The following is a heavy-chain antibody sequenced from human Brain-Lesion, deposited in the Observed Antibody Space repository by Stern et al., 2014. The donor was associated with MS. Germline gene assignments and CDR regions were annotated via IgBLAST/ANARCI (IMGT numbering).Heavy chain of an antibody. Sequence: QVQLEESGPGLVKPSETLSLTCTVSGGSIGRSSYYWGWIRQPPGKGLEWIGNIFYTGSTFYDPSLQSRVTLSVGTSNNPFSPSLNSVTAADTAVYYCARGAGVFDSWGQGTLVTVSP. CDR3: ARGAGVFDS. D-gene: IGHD6-19*01. CDR1: GGSIGRSSYY. V-gene: IGHV4-39*02. CDR2: IFYTGST. J-gene: IGHJ4*02.